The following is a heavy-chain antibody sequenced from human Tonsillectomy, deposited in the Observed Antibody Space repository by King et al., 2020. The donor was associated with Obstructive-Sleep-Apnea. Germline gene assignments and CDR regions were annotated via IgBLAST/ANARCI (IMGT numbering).Heavy chain of an antibody. V-gene: IGHV4-59*08. CDR1: GGSISSYY. D-gene: IGHD3-22*01. CDR2: IYYRGST. CDR3: ARHERDDSSGYYYLYYFDY. Sequence: QLQESGPGLVKPSETLSLTCTVSGGSISSYYWSWIRQPPGKGLEWIGYIYYRGSTNYNHSLKSRVTISVDTSKNQISLKLSSVTAADTAVYYCARHERDDSSGYYYLYYFDYWGQGTLVTVSS. J-gene: IGHJ4*02.